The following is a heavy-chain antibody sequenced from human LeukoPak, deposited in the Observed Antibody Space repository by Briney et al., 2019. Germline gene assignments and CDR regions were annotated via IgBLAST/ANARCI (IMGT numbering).Heavy chain of an antibody. CDR1: GFTFRSYG. D-gene: IGHD5-12*01. V-gene: IGHV3-23*01. J-gene: IGHJ4*02. CDR3: ASPEGSGYDRPLFDY. Sequence: PGGSLRLSCAASGFTFRSYGMHWVRQAPGKGLEWVSAISGSGGSTYYADSVKGRFTISRDNSKNTLYLQMNSLRAEDTAVYYCASPEGSGYDRPLFDYWGQGTLVTVSS. CDR2: ISGSGGST.